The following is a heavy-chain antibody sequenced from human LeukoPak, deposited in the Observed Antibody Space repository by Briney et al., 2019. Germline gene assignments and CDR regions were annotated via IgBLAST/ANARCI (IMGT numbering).Heavy chain of an antibody. J-gene: IGHJ3*02. Sequence: PGGSLRLSCAASGFTFSSYAMHWVRQAPGKGLEWVAVISYDGSNKYYADSVKGRFTISRDNSKNTLYLQMNSLRAEDTAVYYCARERRVWGSRLRDAFDIWGQGTMVTVSS. D-gene: IGHD3-16*01. CDR3: ARERRVWGSRLRDAFDI. CDR1: GFTFSSYA. CDR2: ISYDGSNK. V-gene: IGHV3-30-3*01.